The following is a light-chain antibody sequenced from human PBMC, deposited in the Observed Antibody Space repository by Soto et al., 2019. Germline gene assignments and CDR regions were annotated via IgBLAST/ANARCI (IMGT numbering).Light chain of an antibody. V-gene: IGLV2-14*01. CDR2: EGS. Sequence: QSALTQPASVSGSPGQTITISCTGTSGDIGFYNYVSWCQQHPGKAPKLIIYEGSSRPSGVSDRFSASKSGNTASLTISGLQAEDEADYYCSSFTKTDTWVFGGGTQLTV. CDR1: SGDIGFYNY. J-gene: IGLJ3*02. CDR3: SSFTKTDTWV.